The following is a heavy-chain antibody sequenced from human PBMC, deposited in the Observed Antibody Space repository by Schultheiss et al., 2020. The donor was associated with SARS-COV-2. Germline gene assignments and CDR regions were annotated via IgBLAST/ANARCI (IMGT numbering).Heavy chain of an antibody. CDR2: ISYDGSNK. CDR1: GFTFSSYG. Sequence: GESLKISCAASGFTFSSYGMHWVRQAPGKGLEWVAVISYDGSNKYYADSVKGRFTISRDNSKNTLYLQMNSLRAEDTAVYYCARDAYLTQPTRAVAGHESHWYFDLWGRGTLVTVSS. J-gene: IGHJ2*01. V-gene: IGHV3-30*19. D-gene: IGHD6-19*01. CDR3: ARDAYLTQPTRAVAGHESHWYFDL.